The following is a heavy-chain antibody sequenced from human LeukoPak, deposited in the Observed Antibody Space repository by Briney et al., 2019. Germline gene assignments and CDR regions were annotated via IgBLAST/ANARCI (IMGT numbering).Heavy chain of an antibody. J-gene: IGHJ5*02. D-gene: IGHD2-2*01. CDR1: GGSINSY. Sequence: SETLSLTCTVSGGSINSYWSWIRQPAGKGLEWIGRISGSGTITYNPALQSRLSISIDTSKNQFSLKLVSVTAADTAVYYCARLLSWSTGPWFDPWGQGTLVTVSS. V-gene: IGHV4-4*07. CDR2: ISGSGTI. CDR3: ARLLSWSTGPWFDP.